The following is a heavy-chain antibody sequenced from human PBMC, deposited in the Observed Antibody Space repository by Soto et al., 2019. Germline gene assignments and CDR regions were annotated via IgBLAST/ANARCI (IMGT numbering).Heavy chain of an antibody. V-gene: IGHV3-20*04. Sequence: PGGSLRLSCAASGFTFDDYGMSWVRQAPGKGLEWVSGINWNGGSTGYADSVKGRFTISRDNAKNSLYLQMNSLRAEDTALYYCARDWLYGSGSYSYYFDYWGQGTLVTVS. CDR2: INWNGGST. CDR1: GFTFDDYG. CDR3: ARDWLYGSGSYSYYFDY. D-gene: IGHD3-10*01. J-gene: IGHJ4*02.